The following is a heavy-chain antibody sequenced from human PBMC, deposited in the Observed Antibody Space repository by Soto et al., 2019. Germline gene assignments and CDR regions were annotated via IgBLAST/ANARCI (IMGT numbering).Heavy chain of an antibody. Sequence: PSETLSLTCTVSGGSVSSGSYYCSWIRQPPGKGLEWIGHIYYSGSTNYNPSLKSRVTISEDTSKNQFSLKLSSVTAADTAVYYCARADTSWRQVVYWGQGTLVTVSS. CDR3: ARADTSWRQVVY. CDR2: IYYSGST. CDR1: GGSVSSGSYY. J-gene: IGHJ4*02. V-gene: IGHV4-61*01.